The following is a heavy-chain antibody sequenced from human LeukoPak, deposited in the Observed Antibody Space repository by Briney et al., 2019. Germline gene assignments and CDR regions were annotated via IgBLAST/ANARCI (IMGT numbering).Heavy chain of an antibody. V-gene: IGHV4-59*08. D-gene: IGHD2-15*01. Sequence: SETLSLTCTVSGGSISGYYWSWVRQPPGKGLEWIGYIYYSGSTNYNPSLKSRVTISVDTSKNQFSLKLSSVTAADTAVYYCARSNCSGGSCHFDYWGQGTLVTVSS. CDR1: GGSISGYY. J-gene: IGHJ4*02. CDR2: IYYSGST. CDR3: ARSNCSGGSCHFDY.